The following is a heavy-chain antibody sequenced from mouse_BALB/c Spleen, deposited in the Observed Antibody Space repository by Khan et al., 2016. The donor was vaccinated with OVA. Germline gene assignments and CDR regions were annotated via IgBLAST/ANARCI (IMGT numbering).Heavy chain of an antibody. V-gene: IGHV2-2*02. J-gene: IGHJ3*01. CDR3: ARNYDYDEGLAY. CDR1: GFSLTTYG. D-gene: IGHD2-4*01. Sequence: VQLQESGPGLVQPSQSLSITCTVSGFSLTTYGVHWVRQSPGKGPEWLGVIWSGGITDYNAPFISRLSISKDNSKSQVFFKMNSLQANDTAIYYCARNYDYDEGLAYWGQGTLVTVSA. CDR2: IWSGGIT.